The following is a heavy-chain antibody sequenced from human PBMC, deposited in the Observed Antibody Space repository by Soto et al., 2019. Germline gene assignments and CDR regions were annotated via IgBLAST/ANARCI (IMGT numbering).Heavy chain of an antibody. Sequence: QGQLVQCGAEVKKPGSSVKVACKASGGTYSSYTISWVRQAPGQGLEWMGRIIPMFGIAKYPQKFQGRVTITADRSSNTAYMELSSLRSEDTAVYYCARGTPVPTYFFDSWGQGTLLTVS. D-gene: IGHD4-17*01. V-gene: IGHV1-69*02. CDR2: IIPMFGIA. CDR3: ARGTPVPTYFFDS. CDR1: GGTYSSYT. J-gene: IGHJ4*02.